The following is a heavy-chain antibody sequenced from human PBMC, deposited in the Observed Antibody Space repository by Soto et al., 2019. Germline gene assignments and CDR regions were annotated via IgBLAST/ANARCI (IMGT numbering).Heavy chain of an antibody. Sequence: SETLSLTCTVSGGSISSYYWSWIRQPPGKGLEWIGYIYYSGSTNYNPSLKSRVTISVDTSKNQFSLKLSSVTAADTAVYYCARAKLYYYGSGSQFAYYYYMDVWGKGTTVTVSS. CDR2: IYYSGST. J-gene: IGHJ6*03. CDR3: ARAKLYYYGSGSQFAYYYYMDV. D-gene: IGHD3-10*01. CDR1: GGSISSYY. V-gene: IGHV4-59*01.